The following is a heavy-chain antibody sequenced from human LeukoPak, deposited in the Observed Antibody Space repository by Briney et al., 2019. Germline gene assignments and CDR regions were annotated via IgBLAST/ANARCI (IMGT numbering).Heavy chain of an antibody. CDR2: IYHSGST. Sequence: SETLSLTCTVSGGSISSGGYYWSWIRQPPGKGLEWIGYIYHSGSTYYNPSLKSRVTISVDTSKNQFSLKLSSVTAADTAVYYCARAKTMALDYWGQGTLVTVSS. D-gene: IGHD3-10*01. V-gene: IGHV4-30-2*01. J-gene: IGHJ4*02. CDR3: ARAKTMALDY. CDR1: GGSISSGGYY.